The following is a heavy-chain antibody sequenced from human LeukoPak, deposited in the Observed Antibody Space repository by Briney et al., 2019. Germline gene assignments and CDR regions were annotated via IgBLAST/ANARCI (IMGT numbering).Heavy chain of an antibody. J-gene: IGHJ4*02. D-gene: IGHD3-22*01. V-gene: IGHV1-2*02. CDR2: INPNSGGT. CDR1: GYTFTGYY. CDR3: ARVPLGVYYYDSSGYYYFDY. Sequence: ASVKVSCKASGYTFTGYYMHWVRQAPGQGLEWMGWINPNSGGTNYAQKFQGRVTMTRDTSISTAYMELSRLRSDDTAVYYCARVPLGVYYYDSSGYYYFDYWGQGTLVTVSS.